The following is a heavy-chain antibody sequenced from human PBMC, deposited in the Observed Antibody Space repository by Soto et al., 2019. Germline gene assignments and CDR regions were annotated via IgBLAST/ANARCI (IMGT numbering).Heavy chain of an antibody. CDR1: GYTFTKYG. Sequence: QVQLVQSGAEVKKPGASVKVSCKASGYTFTKYGVSWVRQAPGQGLEWMGWINTYKGNTNYAQKFQGRVTMTTDTSTSTAYMELRSLRSDDTAIYYCAKVQEKWSIFFDYWGQGTLVTVSS. CDR3: AKVQEKWSIFFDY. D-gene: IGHD2-15*01. V-gene: IGHV1-18*01. J-gene: IGHJ4*02. CDR2: INTYKGNT.